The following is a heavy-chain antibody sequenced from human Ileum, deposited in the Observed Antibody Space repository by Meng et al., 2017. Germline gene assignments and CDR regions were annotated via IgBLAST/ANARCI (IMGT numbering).Heavy chain of an antibody. J-gene: IGHJ4*02. CDR3: VRNDYCSGGTCYPHFDY. CDR2: IYPGGSS. V-gene: IGHV4-4*02. Sequence: QGPLTEAVPCLVKRSGTLSPTCAASGGSINSYGVWSWVLQASGKGLEWIGEIYPGGSSNYNPSLKSRVTISADTSKNQFSLSLDSVTAADTAVYYCVRNDYCSGGTCYPHFDYWGQGTLVTVSS. CDR1: GGSINSYGV. D-gene: IGHD2-15*01.